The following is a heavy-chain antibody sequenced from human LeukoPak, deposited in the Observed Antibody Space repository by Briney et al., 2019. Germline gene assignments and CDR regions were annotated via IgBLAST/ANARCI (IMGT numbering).Heavy chain of an antibody. D-gene: IGHD2-2*01. V-gene: IGHV1-2*02. Sequence: ASVKVSCKASGYTFTGYYMHWVRQAPGQGIEWMGWINPNSGGTNYAQKFQGRVTMTRDTSISTAYMELSRLRSDDTAVYYCARGRGVVPAAITFDYWGQGTLVTVSS. CDR2: INPNSGGT. J-gene: IGHJ4*02. CDR3: ARGRGVVPAAITFDY. CDR1: GYTFTGYY.